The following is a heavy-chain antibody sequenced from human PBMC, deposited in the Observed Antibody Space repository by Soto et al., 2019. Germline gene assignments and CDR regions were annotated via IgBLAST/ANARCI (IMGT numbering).Heavy chain of an antibody. CDR1: GGSISGYY. CDR2: IYYGGNT. D-gene: IGHD4-17*01. CDR3: ARDGTSVTTAEAFDI. Sequence: QVQLQESGPGLVKPSETLSLTCTVSGGSISGYYWSWIRQPPGKGLEWIGYIYYGGNTNYSPSLKSRLTISVDTSKNQFSLRLSSVTAADTAVYYCARDGTSVTTAEAFDIWGQGTMVTVSS. V-gene: IGHV4-59*01. J-gene: IGHJ3*02.